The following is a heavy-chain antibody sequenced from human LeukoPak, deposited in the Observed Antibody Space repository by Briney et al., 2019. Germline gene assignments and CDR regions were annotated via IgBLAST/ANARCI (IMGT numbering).Heavy chain of an antibody. CDR2: ISWNSGSI. Sequence: GRSLRLSCAASGFTFDDYAMHWVRQAPGKGLEWVSGISWNSGSIGYADSVKGRFTISRDNAKNSLYLQMNSLRAEDTALYYCAKASGSRGQGTLVTVSS. D-gene: IGHD3-10*01. V-gene: IGHV3-9*01. CDR3: AKASGS. CDR1: GFTFDDYA. J-gene: IGHJ4*02.